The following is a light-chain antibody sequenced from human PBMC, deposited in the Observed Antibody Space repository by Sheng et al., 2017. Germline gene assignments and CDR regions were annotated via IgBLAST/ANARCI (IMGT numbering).Light chain of an antibody. Sequence: EIVLTQSPATLSLSPGERATLSCRASQSVSSYLAWYQQKPGQAPRLLMYDASNRATGIPARFSGSGSGTDFTLTINNLQPEDFAVYYCQQRKTWPLTFGGGTKVEI. V-gene: IGKV3-11*01. CDR3: QQRKTWPLT. J-gene: IGKJ4*01. CDR1: QSVSSY. CDR2: DAS.